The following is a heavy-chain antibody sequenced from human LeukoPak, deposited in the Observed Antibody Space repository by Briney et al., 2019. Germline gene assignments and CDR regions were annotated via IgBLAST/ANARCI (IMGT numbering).Heavy chain of an antibody. J-gene: IGHJ5*02. CDR3: ARDHEYSSSNWFDP. D-gene: IGHD6-6*01. V-gene: IGHV1-2*02. CDR1: GYTFTGYY. Sequence: ASVKVSCKASGYTFTGYYMHWVRQAPGQGLEWMGWINPNSGGTNYVQKFQGRVTMTRDTSISTAYMELSRLRSDDTAVYYCARDHEYSSSNWFDPWGQGTLVTVSS. CDR2: INPNSGGT.